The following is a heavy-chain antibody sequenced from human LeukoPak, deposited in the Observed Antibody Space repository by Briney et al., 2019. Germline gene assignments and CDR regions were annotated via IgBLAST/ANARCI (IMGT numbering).Heavy chain of an antibody. Sequence: GASVKVSCKASGYTFTGYYMHWVRQAPGQGLEWMGWINPNSGNTGYAQKFQGRVTMTRNTSISTAYMELSSLRSEDTAVYYCARGGEVGATTRYWGQGTLVTVSS. CDR2: INPNSGNT. D-gene: IGHD1-26*01. J-gene: IGHJ4*02. CDR3: ARGGEVGATTRY. CDR1: GYTFTGYY. V-gene: IGHV1-8*02.